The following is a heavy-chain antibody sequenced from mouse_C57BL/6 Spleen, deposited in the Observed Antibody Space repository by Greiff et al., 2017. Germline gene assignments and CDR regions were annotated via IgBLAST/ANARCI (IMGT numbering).Heavy chain of an antibody. CDR1: GFNIKDYY. V-gene: IGHV14-2*01. Sequence: VQLKQSGAELVKPGASVKLSCTASGFNIKDYYMHWVKQRTEQGLEWIGRIDPEDGETTYAPKFQGKATRTADTSSNTAYLQLSSLTSEDTAVYYCARNGKGAWFAYWGQGTLVTVSA. J-gene: IGHJ3*01. CDR2: IDPEDGET. CDR3: ARNGKGAWFAY. D-gene: IGHD2-1*01.